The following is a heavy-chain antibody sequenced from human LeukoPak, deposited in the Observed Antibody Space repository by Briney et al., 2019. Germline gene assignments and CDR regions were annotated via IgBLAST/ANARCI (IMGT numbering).Heavy chain of an antibody. Sequence: GGSLRLSCAGAGFTFSSHWMNWVRQAPGKGLEWVSSMSSSSSYIYYADSVKGRFTISRDNAKNSLYLQMNSLRAEDTAVYYCAREGGRTYYYDSSGYFAYWGQGTLVTVSS. CDR2: MSSSSSYI. V-gene: IGHV3-21*01. CDR3: AREGGRTYYYDSSGYFAY. CDR1: GFTFSSHW. D-gene: IGHD3-22*01. J-gene: IGHJ4*02.